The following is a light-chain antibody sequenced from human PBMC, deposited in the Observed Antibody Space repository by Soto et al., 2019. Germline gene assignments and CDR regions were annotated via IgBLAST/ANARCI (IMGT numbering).Light chain of an antibody. J-gene: IGLJ1*01. V-gene: IGLV1-44*01. Sequence: SVLTQPPSASGTPGQRVTISCSGSSSNIGSSNVNWYQQLPGTAPKLLIYTNNQRPSGVPDRFSGSKSGTSASLAISGLQSEDDADYLCAAWDDNLNGPLFGTGTKVTVL. CDR3: AAWDDNLNGPL. CDR2: TNN. CDR1: SSNIGSSN.